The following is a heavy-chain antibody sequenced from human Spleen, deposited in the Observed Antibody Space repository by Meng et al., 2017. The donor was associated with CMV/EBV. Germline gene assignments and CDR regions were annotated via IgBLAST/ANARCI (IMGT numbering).Heavy chain of an antibody. V-gene: IGHV4-31*03. J-gene: IGHJ5*02. D-gene: IGHD5-12*01. CDR3: ARRHAPSGYARNWFDP. Sequence: SETLSLTCTVSGGSISSGGYYWSWIRQHPGKGLEWIGYIDYSGSTYYNPSLKSRVTISVDTSKNQFSLTLSSVPAADTAVYFCARRHAPSGYARNWFDPWGQGTLVTVSS. CDR2: IDYSGST. CDR1: GGSISSGGYY.